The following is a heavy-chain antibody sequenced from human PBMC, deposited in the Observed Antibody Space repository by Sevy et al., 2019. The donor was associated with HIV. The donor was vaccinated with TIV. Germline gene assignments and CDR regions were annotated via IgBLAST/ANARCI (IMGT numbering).Heavy chain of an antibody. V-gene: IGHV3-49*03. CDR1: GFTFGDYP. CDR3: ARDGRSYSSGWYFDY. CDR2: ITSNAYGGTT. J-gene: IGHJ4*02. Sequence: GGSLRLSCTVSGFTFGDYPMSWFRQAPGKGLEWVSFITSNAYGGTTEYAASVKGRLTISRDDSKSIAYLQMNSLKTEDTAVYYCARDGRSYSSGWYFDYWGQGTLVTVSS. D-gene: IGHD6-19*01.